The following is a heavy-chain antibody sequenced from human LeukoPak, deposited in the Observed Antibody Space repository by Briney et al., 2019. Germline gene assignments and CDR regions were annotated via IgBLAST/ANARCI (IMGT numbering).Heavy chain of an antibody. Sequence: ASVTVSCKVSGYTLTELSMHWVRQAPGKGREWMGGFDPEDGETIYAQKFQGRVTMTEDTSTDTAYMELSSLRSEDTAVYYCATARGITGTYFDYWGQGTLVTVSS. D-gene: IGHD1-7*01. J-gene: IGHJ4*02. V-gene: IGHV1-24*01. CDR1: GYTLTELS. CDR2: FDPEDGET. CDR3: ATARGITGTYFDY.